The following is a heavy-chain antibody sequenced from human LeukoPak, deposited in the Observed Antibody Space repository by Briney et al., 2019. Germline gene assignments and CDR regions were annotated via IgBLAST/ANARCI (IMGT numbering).Heavy chain of an antibody. CDR2: IYSGGST. CDR1: GFTVSSNY. J-gene: IGHJ4*02. CDR3: ARGTPGDPSNFDY. V-gene: IGHV3-53*01. Sequence: GGSLRLSCAASGFTVSSNYMSWVRQAAGKGLEWVSVIYSGGSTYYADSVKGRFTISRDNSKNTLYLQMNSLRAEDTAVYYCARGTPGDPSNFDYWGQGTLVTFSS. D-gene: IGHD7-27*01.